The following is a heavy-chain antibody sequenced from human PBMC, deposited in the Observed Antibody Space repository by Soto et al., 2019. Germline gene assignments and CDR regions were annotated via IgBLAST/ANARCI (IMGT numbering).Heavy chain of an antibody. CDR3: ARGTGTMAKIDY. CDR2: IYYSGST. Sequence: SETLSLTCTVSGGSISSSTYFLGWIRQPPGKGLEWIGSIYYSGSTYYNPSLKSRVTISVDTSKSQFSLKLSSVTAADTAVYYCARGTGTMAKIDYWGQGTLVT. J-gene: IGHJ4*02. CDR1: GGSISSSTYF. V-gene: IGHV4-39*01. D-gene: IGHD3-10*01.